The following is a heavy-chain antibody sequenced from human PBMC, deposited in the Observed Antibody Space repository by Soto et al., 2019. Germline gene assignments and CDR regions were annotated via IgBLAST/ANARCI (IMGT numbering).Heavy chain of an antibody. V-gene: IGHV1-18*01. J-gene: IGHJ3*02. D-gene: IGHD6-13*01. CDR3: ARGIAAAGTTVFVAFDI. CDR2: ISAYNGNT. CDR1: GYTFTSYG. Sequence: ASVKVSCKASGYTFTSYGISWVRQAPGQGLEWMGWISAYNGNTNYAQKLQGRVTMTTDTSTSTAYMELRSLRSDDTAVYYCARGIAAAGTTVFVAFDIWGKGTMVPV.